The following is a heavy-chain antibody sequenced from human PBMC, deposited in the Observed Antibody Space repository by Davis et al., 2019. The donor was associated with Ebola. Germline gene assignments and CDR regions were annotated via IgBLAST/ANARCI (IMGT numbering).Heavy chain of an antibody. Sequence: PGGSLRLSCAVYGGSFSSYYWSWIRQPAGKGLEWIGRIYTSGSTNYNPSLKSRVTMSVDTSKNQFSLKLSSVTAADTAVYYCARDLSIVVVPAAMSGGFDPWGQGTLVTVSS. CDR1: GGSFSSYY. J-gene: IGHJ5*02. CDR2: IYTSGST. CDR3: ARDLSIVVVPAAMSGGFDP. V-gene: IGHV4-4*07. D-gene: IGHD2-2*01.